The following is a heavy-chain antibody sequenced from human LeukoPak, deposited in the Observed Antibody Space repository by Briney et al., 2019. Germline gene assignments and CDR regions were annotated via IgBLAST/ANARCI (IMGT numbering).Heavy chain of an antibody. Sequence: ASVKVSCKPSGYIFTGYYMHWVRQAPGQGLEWMGWVNPNSGATKNAQGFQGRVTLTRDTSISTIYMELRSVTSDDTAAYYCAREGEFGDLLFDFWGQGTLVTVSS. V-gene: IGHV1-2*02. CDR1: GYIFTGYY. D-gene: IGHD3-10*01. CDR3: AREGEFGDLLFDF. J-gene: IGHJ4*02. CDR2: VNPNSGAT.